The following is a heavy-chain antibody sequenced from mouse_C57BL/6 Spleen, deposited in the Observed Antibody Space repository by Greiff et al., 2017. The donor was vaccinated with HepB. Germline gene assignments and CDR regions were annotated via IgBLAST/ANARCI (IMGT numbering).Heavy chain of an antibody. J-gene: IGHJ2*01. CDR1: GFTFSDYG. V-gene: IGHV5-17*01. CDR2: ISSGSSTI. D-gene: IGHD2-3*01. CDR3: ARRTIYDGYYGYFDY. Sequence: EVKLMESGGGLVKPGGSLKLSCAASGFTFSDYGMHWVRQAPEKGLEWVAYISSGSSTIYYADTVKGRFTISRDNAKNTLFLQMTSLRSEDTAMYYCARRTIYDGYYGYFDYWGQGTTLTVSS.